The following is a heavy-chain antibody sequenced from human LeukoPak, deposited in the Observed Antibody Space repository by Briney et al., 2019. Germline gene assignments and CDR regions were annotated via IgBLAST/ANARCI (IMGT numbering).Heavy chain of an antibody. CDR3: ARDRDCGGDCYSTLFDY. Sequence: VASVTVSCTASGYTFTSYAMHWVRQAPGQRLEWMGWINAGNGNTKYSQKFQGRVTITRDTSASTAYMELSSLRSEDTAVYYCARDRDCGGDCYSTLFDYWGQGTLVTASS. D-gene: IGHD2-21*02. CDR1: GYTFTSYA. J-gene: IGHJ4*02. CDR2: INAGNGNT. V-gene: IGHV1-3*01.